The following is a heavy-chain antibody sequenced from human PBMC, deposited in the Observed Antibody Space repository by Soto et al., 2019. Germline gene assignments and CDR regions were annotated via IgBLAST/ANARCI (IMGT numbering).Heavy chain of an antibody. CDR2: INPSGGST. V-gene: IGHV1-46*01. D-gene: IGHD2-8*01. Sequence: ASVKVCCKTSGYTFTSSCMHWVRQAPGQGLEWMAIINPSGGSTNYAQKFQGRVTMTRDTSTSTVYMELSSLRSEDTAVYYCARVYSLGIRYVLPVPRPNSFVVWGQRPLGTVCS. J-gene: IGHJ4*02. CDR1: GYTFTSSC. CDR3: ARVYSLGIRYVLPVPRPNSFVV.